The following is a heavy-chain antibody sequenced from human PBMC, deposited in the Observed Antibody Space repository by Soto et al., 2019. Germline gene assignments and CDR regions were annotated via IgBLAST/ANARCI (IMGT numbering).Heavy chain of an antibody. CDR2: ISLYSDGT. D-gene: IGHD2-2*01. Sequence: AASVKVSCKTSGYTFSNYGITWVRQAPGQPIEWLGWISLYSDGTNYAQKFQGRGSMTTDTSTTTAYMELRSLRSDDTAVYYCARVVPGAEAWFGPWGQGTLVTVSS. V-gene: IGHV1-18*01. J-gene: IGHJ5*02. CDR3: ARVVPGAEAWFGP. CDR1: GYTFSNYG.